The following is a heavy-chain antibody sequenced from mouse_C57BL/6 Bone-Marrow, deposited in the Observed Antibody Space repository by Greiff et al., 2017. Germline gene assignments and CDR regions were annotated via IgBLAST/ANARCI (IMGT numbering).Heavy chain of an antibody. CDR2: IDPETGGT. CDR1: GYTFTDYE. D-gene: IGHD2-3*01. J-gene: IGHJ2*01. Sequence: QVQLQQSGAELVRPGASVTLSCKASGYTFTDYEMHWVKQTPVPGLEWIGAIDPETGGTAYNQKFKGKAILTADKSSSTAYMALRSLTSEDSAVYYCTRVGYDGYYERDYWGQGTTLTVSS. CDR3: TRVGYDGYYERDY. V-gene: IGHV1-15*01.